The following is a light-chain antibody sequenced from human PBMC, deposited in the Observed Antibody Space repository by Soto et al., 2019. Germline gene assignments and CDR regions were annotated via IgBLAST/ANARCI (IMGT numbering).Light chain of an antibody. V-gene: IGLV2-14*01. CDR2: EVS. CDR3: SSYSTATSPQWV. CDR1: SSDVGGYNF. Sequence: QSALTQPASVSGSPGQSITISCTGTSSDVGGYNFVSWYQQYPGKAPKLMIYEVSRRPSGVSDRFSGSKSGNTASLTISGLQAEDEADYYCSSYSTATSPQWVFGGGTKLTVL. J-gene: IGLJ3*02.